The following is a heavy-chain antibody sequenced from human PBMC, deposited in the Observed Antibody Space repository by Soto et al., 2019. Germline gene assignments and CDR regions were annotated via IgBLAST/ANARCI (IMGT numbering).Heavy chain of an antibody. CDR3: ARAVGNRPTDS. D-gene: IGHD4-4*01. CDR1: GFSFSSYS. V-gene: IGHV3-21*01. J-gene: IGHJ4*02. Sequence: GGSLRLSCAASGFSFSSYSMNWVRQAPGEGLEWVSSISSSSSYIYYADSVKGRFTISRDKAKNSLYLQMNSLRAEDTAVYYCARAVGNRPTDSWGQGTLVTVSS. CDR2: ISSSSSYI.